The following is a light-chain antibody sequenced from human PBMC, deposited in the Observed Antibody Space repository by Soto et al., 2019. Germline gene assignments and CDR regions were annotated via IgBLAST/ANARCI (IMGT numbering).Light chain of an antibody. J-gene: IGKJ1*01. CDR1: QSVSSH. CDR3: QQRSNWPRT. Sequence: EIMIAQSPGTPSVSPWERATLSCRASQSVSSHLAWYQQNPGQAPRLLIYDASNRATGIPARFSGSGSGTDFTLTISSLEPEDFAVYYCQQRSNWPRTFGQGTKGDIK. V-gene: IGKV3-11*01. CDR2: DAS.